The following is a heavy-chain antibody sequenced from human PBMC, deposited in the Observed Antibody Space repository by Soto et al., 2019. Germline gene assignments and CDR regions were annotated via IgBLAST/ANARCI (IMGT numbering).Heavy chain of an antibody. V-gene: IGHV3-23*01. Sequence: GGSLRLSCAASGFTFSSYAMSWVRQAPGKGLEWVSAISGSGGSTYYADSVKGRFTISRDNSKNTLYLQMNSLRAEDTAVYYCAKGRYCSGGSCYLDYWGQGTLVTVSS. D-gene: IGHD2-15*01. J-gene: IGHJ4*02. CDR1: GFTFSSYA. CDR2: ISGSGGST. CDR3: AKGRYCSGGSCYLDY.